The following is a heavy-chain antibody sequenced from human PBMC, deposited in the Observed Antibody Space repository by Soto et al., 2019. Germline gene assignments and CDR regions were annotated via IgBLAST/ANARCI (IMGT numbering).Heavy chain of an antibody. CDR2: IYYSGSA. CDR3: ARLMSRYYKIISYFFDY. D-gene: IGHD3-10*01. Sequence: SETLSLTCTVSGDSVSSGGAYWSWIRQHPGKGLEWIGYIYYSGSANYTPSLKSRLTISLDTSQNQVSLRLSSVTAADTAVYYCARLMSRYYKIISYFFDYWGRGTLVTVSS. J-gene: IGHJ4*02. CDR1: GDSVSSGGAY. V-gene: IGHV4-31*03.